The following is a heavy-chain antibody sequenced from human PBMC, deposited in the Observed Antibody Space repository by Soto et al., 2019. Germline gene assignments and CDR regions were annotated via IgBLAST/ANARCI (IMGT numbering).Heavy chain of an antibody. CDR2: ISYDGSNK. CDR1: GFTFSSYG. V-gene: IGHV3-30*18. D-gene: IGHD6-6*01. J-gene: IGHJ6*02. CDR3: AKDARGVVLRSSPRRGYGMDV. Sequence: QVQLVESGGGVVQPGRSLRLSCAASGFTFSSYGMHWVRQAPGKGLEWVADISYDGSNKYYADSVKGRFTISRDNSKNTLYLQMNSLRAEDTAVYYCAKDARGVVLRSSPRRGYGMDVWGQGTTVTVSS.